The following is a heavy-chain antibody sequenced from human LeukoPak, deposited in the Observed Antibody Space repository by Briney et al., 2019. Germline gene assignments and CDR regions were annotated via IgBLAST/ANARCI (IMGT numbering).Heavy chain of an antibody. J-gene: IGHJ4*02. CDR1: GYPFTTYG. V-gene: IGHV1-18*01. CDR2: ISTYDGDT. Sequence: ASVKVSCKASGYPFTTYGVSWVRQAPGQGLEWMGWISTYDGDTNYAQKLQGRVTMTTDTSTSTAYMELRSLRSDDTAVYYCASDFYCTNGVCYHYWGQGTLVTVSS. CDR3: ASDFYCTNGVCYHY. D-gene: IGHD2-8*01.